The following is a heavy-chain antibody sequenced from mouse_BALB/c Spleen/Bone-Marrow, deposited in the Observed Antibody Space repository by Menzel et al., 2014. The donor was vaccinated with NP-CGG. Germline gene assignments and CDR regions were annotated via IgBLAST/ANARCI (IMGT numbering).Heavy chain of an antibody. Sequence: EVQLQESGAELVKPGASVKLSCTASGFNIKDTYMHWVKQRPEQGLEWIGRIDPANGNSKYDPKFQGKATITADTSSNTAYLQLSSLTSEDTAVYYCARWGITTGFAYWGQGTLVTVSA. CDR2: IDPANGNS. V-gene: IGHV14-3*02. J-gene: IGHJ3*01. CDR1: GFNIKDTY. CDR3: ARWGITTGFAY. D-gene: IGHD2-4*01.